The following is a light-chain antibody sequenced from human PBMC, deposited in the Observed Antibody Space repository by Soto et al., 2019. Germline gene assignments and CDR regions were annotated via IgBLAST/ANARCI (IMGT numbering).Light chain of an antibody. Sequence: IVMTQAVVTFSQSPVEGAQISCSPSQSVSRYLAWYQQKPGQAPRLLISGASSRATGIPDRFSGSGSGTDFTLTISRLEPEDFALYYCQHYVERSPITFGQGTRLEI. CDR2: GAS. J-gene: IGKJ5*01. V-gene: IGKV3-20*01. CDR1: QSVSRY. CDR3: QHYVERSPIT.